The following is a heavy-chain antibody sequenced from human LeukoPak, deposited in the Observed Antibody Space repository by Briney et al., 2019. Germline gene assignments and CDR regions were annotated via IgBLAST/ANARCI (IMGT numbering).Heavy chain of an antibody. CDR3: ARQLDRYYHDSSGYSALAY. V-gene: IGHV4-59*01. CDR1: GGSISSYY. Sequence: SETLSLTCTVSGGSISSYYWSWIRQPPGKGLEWIGYIYYSGSTNYNPSLKSRGTITVDASKNQCSLELSSHTAADTAVYYCARQLDRYYHDSSGYSALAYWGRGTLVTVSS. D-gene: IGHD3-22*01. J-gene: IGHJ4*02. CDR2: IYYSGST.